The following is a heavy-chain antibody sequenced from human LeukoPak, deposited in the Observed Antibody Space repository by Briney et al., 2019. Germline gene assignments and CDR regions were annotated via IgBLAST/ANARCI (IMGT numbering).Heavy chain of an antibody. CDR3: ARDPSIAAAGWFDP. CDR2: IYYSGST. J-gene: IGHJ5*02. Sequence: PSETLSLTCTVSGGSISSYYWSWIRQPPGKGLEWIGYIYYSGSTNYNPPLKSRVTISVDTSKNQFSLKLSSVTAADTAVYYCARDPSIAAAGWFDPWGQGTLVTVSS. V-gene: IGHV4-59*01. CDR1: GGSISSYY. D-gene: IGHD6-13*01.